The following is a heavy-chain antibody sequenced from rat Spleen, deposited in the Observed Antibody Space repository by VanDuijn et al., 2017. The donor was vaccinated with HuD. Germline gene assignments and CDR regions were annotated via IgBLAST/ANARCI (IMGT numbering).Heavy chain of an antibody. V-gene: IGHV5-22*01. Sequence: EVQLVESGGGLVQPGRSLKISCAASGFTFSDYAMAWVRQAPKKGLEWVASISYEGSSTYYGDSVKGRFTISRDNAKSTLYLQMNSLRSEDTATYYCARHPNNNPNWFAYWGQGTLVTVSS. CDR2: ISYEGSST. CDR3: ARHPNNNPNWFAY. D-gene: IGHD1-10*01. CDR1: GFTFSDYA. J-gene: IGHJ3*01.